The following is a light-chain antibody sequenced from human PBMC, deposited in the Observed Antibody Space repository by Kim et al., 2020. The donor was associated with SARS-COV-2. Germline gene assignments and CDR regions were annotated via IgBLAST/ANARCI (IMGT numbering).Light chain of an antibody. Sequence: DIQMTQSPSTLSASVGDRVTITCRASQIINGWLAWYQQKPGKAPKLLIYQASHLESGVPSRFSGSGSGTEFTLTISSLQPDDFATYYCQQYNYWYSFGQGTKLEI. J-gene: IGKJ2*03. CDR2: QAS. CDR3: QQYNYWYS. CDR1: QIINGW. V-gene: IGKV1-5*03.